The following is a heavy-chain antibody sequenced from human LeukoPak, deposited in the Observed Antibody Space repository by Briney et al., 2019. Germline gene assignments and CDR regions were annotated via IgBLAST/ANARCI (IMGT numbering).Heavy chain of an antibody. CDR3: ARDPEPPSYCSSTSCAGAWPTHHY. CDR2: IIPIFGTA. D-gene: IGHD2-2*01. Sequence: ALVKVSCKASGGTFSSYAISWVRQAPGQGLEWMGGIIPIFGTANYAQKFQGRVTITADESTSTAYMELCSLRSEDTAVYYCARDPEPPSYCSSTSCAGAWPTHHYWGQGTLVTVSS. V-gene: IGHV1-69*13. CDR1: GGTFSSYA. J-gene: IGHJ4*02.